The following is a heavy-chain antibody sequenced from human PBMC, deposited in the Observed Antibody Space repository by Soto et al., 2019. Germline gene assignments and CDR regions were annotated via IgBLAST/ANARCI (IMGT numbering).Heavy chain of an antibody. CDR1: GGSISSHS. CDR2: IYPIGST. Sequence: SDTLSLTCTVSGGSISSHSWSWIRQPAGKGLEWIGRIYPIGSTNFNPSLKSRVTISLDTPKNQFSLKVTALPAADTGVFYWARGKPSGYRFGPRNFFYYGMDVWGQGTTVTVSS. J-gene: IGHJ6*02. D-gene: IGHD5-18*01. CDR3: ARGKPSGYRFGPRNFFYYGMDV. V-gene: IGHV4-4*07.